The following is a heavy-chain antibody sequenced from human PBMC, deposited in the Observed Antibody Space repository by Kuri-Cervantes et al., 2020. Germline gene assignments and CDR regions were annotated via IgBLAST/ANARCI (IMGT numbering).Heavy chain of an antibody. CDR1: GFTFSSYA. CDR3: AKMGDSSAYYSDIGADY. J-gene: IGHJ4*02. CDR2: ISGSGGSA. Sequence: GESLKISCAASGFTFSSYAMSWVRQAPGKGLEWVSAISGSGGSAYYADSVKGRFTISRDNSKNTLYLQMNSLRAEDTAIYYCAKMGDSSAYYSDIGADYWGQGTLVTVSS. D-gene: IGHD3-22*01. V-gene: IGHV3-23*01.